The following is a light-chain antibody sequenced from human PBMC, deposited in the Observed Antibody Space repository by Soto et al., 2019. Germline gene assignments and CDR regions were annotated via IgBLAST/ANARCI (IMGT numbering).Light chain of an antibody. J-gene: IGKJ4*01. CDR2: GAS. CDR1: QSVNSD. CDR3: QQYNNWPLT. V-gene: IGKV3-15*01. Sequence: EIVMTQSPATLSVSPGERATLSCRASQSVNSDLAWYRQKPGQAPRLLIYGASTRATDIPARFSGSGSGTEFTLTISSLQSEDFAVYYCQQYNNWPLTFGGGTKVDIK.